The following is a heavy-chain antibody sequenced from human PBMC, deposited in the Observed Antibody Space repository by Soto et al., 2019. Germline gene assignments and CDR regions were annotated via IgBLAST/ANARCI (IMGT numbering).Heavy chain of an antibody. CDR1: SFTFNMSA. CDR2: ISGSGGST. Sequence: EVQMLESGGDLVQPGGSLRLSCADSSFTFNMSAMSWVRQAPGKGLEWVSGISGSGGSTYYTDSVKGRFTISRDNSKNTLFLQMDRLSAEDTAVYYCAKENNFWSGTTAFDSWGQGPPVTVSS. J-gene: IGHJ5*01. CDR3: AKENNFWSGTTAFDS. D-gene: IGHD3-3*01. V-gene: IGHV3-23*01.